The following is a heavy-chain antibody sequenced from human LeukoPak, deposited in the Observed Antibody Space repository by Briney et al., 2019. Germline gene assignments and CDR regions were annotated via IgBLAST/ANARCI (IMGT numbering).Heavy chain of an antibody. D-gene: IGHD4-17*01. V-gene: IGHV3-48*02. Sequence: GGSLRLSCAASGFTFSSYAMSWVRQAPGKGLEWVSGISWNSGSIGYADSVKGRFTISRDNAKNSLYLQMDSLRDEDTAVYYCARDRDYAFDYWGQGTLVTVSS. CDR1: GFTFSSYA. J-gene: IGHJ4*02. CDR2: ISWNSGSI. CDR3: ARDRDYAFDY.